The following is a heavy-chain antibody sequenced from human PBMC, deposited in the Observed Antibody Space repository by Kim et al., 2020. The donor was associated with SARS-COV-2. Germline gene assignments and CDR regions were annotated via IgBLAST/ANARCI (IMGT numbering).Heavy chain of an antibody. CDR1: GGTFSSDA. D-gene: IGHD3-10*01. CDR3: ARDGPGWSFICYYGMGV. V-gene: IGHV1-69*13. CDR2: SIPAFGTT. Sequence: SVKVSCKASGGTFSSDAISWVRQAPGQGLEWRGSSIPAFGTTNFAQNFQGRVTLSADESTSTAYMGLDDLQFDDTAVYYCARDGPGWSFICYYGMGVWG. J-gene: IGHJ6*01.